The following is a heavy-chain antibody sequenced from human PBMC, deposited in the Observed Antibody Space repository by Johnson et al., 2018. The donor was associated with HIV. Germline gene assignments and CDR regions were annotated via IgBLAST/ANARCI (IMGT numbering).Heavy chain of an antibody. V-gene: IGHV3-30*02. CDR3: AGLWFGDLWAFDI. Sequence: QVQLVESGGGVVHPGGSLRLSCAASGFTFNTYGMHWVRQAPGKGLEWVAFIRYDGGTKYYADSLKGRFTISRDNAKNSLYLQMNSLRAEDTALYYCAGLWFGDLWAFDIWGQGTKVTVSS. J-gene: IGHJ3*02. CDR2: IRYDGGTK. D-gene: IGHD3-10*01. CDR1: GFTFNTYG.